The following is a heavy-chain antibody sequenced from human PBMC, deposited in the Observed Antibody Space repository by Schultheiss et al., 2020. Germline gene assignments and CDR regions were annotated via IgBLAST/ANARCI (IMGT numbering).Heavy chain of an antibody. D-gene: IGHD5-24*01. Sequence: SETLSLTCTVSGGSISSGGYYWSWIRQHPGKGLEWIGYIYYSGSTYYNPSLKSRVTISVDTSKNQFSLKLSSVTAADTAVYYCARGVSPRDGFNAEYFQHWGQGTLVTVS. CDR2: IYYSGST. CDR1: GGSISSGGYY. CDR3: ARGVSPRDGFNAEYFQH. V-gene: IGHV4-31*03. J-gene: IGHJ1*01.